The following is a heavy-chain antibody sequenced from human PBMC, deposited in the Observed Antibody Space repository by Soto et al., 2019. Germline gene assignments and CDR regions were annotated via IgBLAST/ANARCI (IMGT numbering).Heavy chain of an antibody. CDR3: ASRQDDCSVLAFLRNRSTDL. CDR2: IYYSGST. Sequence: PPGKGLEWIGSIYYSGSTYYNPSLKSRVTISVDTSKNQFSLKLSSVTAADFAVYSGASRQDDCSVLAFLRNRSTDL. V-gene: IGHV4-39*01. J-gene: IGHJ2*01. D-gene: IGHD2-21*02.